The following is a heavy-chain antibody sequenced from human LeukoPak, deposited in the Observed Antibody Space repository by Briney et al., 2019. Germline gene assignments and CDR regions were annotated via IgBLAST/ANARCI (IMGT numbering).Heavy chain of an antibody. CDR1: GGSIRTDGSY. CDR2: IYIDGIT. D-gene: IGHD6-19*01. J-gene: IGHJ4*02. CDR3: ARLSVDSSGWYVGY. V-gene: IGHV4-39*02. Sequence: SETLSLTRTVSGGSIRTDGSYWAWLRQPPGKGLEWIGSIYIDGITHYNSSLQSRVTLSIDTSKDHFSLRLTSVTAADTAVYYCARLSVDSSGWYVGYWGQGTLVTVSS.